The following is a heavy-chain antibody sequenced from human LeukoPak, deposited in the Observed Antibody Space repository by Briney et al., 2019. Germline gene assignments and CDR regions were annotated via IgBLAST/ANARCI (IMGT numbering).Heavy chain of an antibody. D-gene: IGHD1-1*01. CDR2: IYSGGST. Sequence: GGSLRLSCAASGFTVSSNYMSCVRQAPGKGLEWGSVIYSGGSTYYADSVKGRFTISRDNAKNSLYLQMNSLRAEDTAVYYCARGTGTVEEFDPWGQGTLVTVSS. CDR3: ARGTGTVEEFDP. J-gene: IGHJ5*02. V-gene: IGHV3-66*01. CDR1: GFTVSSNY.